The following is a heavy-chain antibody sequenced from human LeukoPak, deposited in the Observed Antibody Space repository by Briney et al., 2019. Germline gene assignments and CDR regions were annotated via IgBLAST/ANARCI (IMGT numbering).Heavy chain of an antibody. CDR3: ARQGIGGDWFDP. J-gene: IGHJ5*02. D-gene: IGHD3-3*01. Sequence: GESLKIPCKGFEYRFTTYWIGWVRQMPGKGLEWMGIIYPGDSDTRYSPSFQGQVTISADKSISTPYLHWSSLKASDTAMYYCARQGIGGDWFDPWGQGTLVTVSS. CDR1: EYRFTTYW. V-gene: IGHV5-51*01. CDR2: IYPGDSDT.